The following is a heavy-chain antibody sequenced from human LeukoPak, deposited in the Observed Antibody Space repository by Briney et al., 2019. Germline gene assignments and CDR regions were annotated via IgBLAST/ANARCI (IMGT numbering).Heavy chain of an antibody. CDR1: AFTFSRYW. J-gene: IGHJ4*02. Sequence: GGSLRLSCAASAFTFSRYWTTWARQAPGKGLEWVAFMQNDGNTKNYADSVKGRFTISRDISKNTVYLQMNSLRPEDTALYFCAIGANHCFPNWGQGTLVTVSS. D-gene: IGHD4-17*01. CDR2: MQNDGNTK. V-gene: IGHV3-30*02. CDR3: AIGANHCFPN.